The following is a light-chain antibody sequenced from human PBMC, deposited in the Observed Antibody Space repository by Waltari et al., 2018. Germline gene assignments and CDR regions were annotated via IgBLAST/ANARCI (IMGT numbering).Light chain of an antibody. CDR2: LNSDGSH. J-gene: IGLJ2*01. V-gene: IGLV4-69*01. CDR1: SGHSSYA. Sequence: QPELTQSPSASASLGASVKLTCTLSSGHSSYAIAWHQPQPQKGTRYLRTLNSDGSHNKGDGIPDRFSGSSSGAGRYLTISSLQSEDEADYYCQTWGTGTHVVFGGGTKLTVL. CDR3: QTWGTGTHVV.